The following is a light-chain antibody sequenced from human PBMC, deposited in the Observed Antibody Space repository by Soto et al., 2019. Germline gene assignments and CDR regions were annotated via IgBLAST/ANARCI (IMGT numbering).Light chain of an antibody. CDR1: QSVSSSY. Sequence: IMFTHSPRTLSLSKRERATLSCRASQSVSSSYLAWYQQQPGQAPRLLIYGASSRATGIPDRFSGSGSGTDFTLTISRLEPEDFAVYYCQQYGSSSWTFGQGTKVDIK. V-gene: IGKV3-20*01. CDR3: QQYGSSSWT. J-gene: IGKJ1*01. CDR2: GAS.